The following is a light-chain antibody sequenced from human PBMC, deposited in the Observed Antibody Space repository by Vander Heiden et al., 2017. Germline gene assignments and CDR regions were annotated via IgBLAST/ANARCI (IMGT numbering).Light chain of an antibody. CDR1: QTIHKW. J-gene: IGKJ1*01. V-gene: IGKV1-5*01. Sequence: DIQMTQSPSTLSTSVEGRVTISCRASQTIHKWLAWYQQKPGKAPELLIYDASTLQSGVPSRFSGAGSGTEFTLTISSLQTDDFATNYCQQYYTFPWTFGRGTKVDI. CDR3: QQYYTFPWT. CDR2: DAS.